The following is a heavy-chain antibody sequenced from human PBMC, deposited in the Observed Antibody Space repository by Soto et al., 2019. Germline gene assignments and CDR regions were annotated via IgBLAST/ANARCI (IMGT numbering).Heavy chain of an antibody. Sequence: ASVKVSCKASGYTFTSYGISWVRQAPGQGLEWMGWISAYNGNTNYAQKLQGRVTMTTDTSTSTAYMELRSLRSDDTAVYYCARDRGIYCSSTSCYSYYYYGMDVWGQGTTVTVSS. CDR2: ISAYNGNT. J-gene: IGHJ6*02. CDR3: ARDRGIYCSSTSCYSYYYYGMDV. CDR1: GYTFTSYG. V-gene: IGHV1-18*04. D-gene: IGHD2-2*02.